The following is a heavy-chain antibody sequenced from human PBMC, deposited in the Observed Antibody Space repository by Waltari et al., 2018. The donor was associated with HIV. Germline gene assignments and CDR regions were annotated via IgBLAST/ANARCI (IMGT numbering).Heavy chain of an antibody. J-gene: IGHJ6*02. Sequence: LVQSGGGLVQPGGSLRLSCAASGFSFSDYWMHWVRQSPWKGLEWVSSINRDGGDATYADSVKGRFTVSRDNAKNTLFLEMSSLRVEDTAVYYCARDDYDFWSGPRRDKNYGMDVWGQGTAVTVSS. D-gene: IGHD3-3*01. CDR2: INRDGGDA. CDR1: GFSFSDYW. V-gene: IGHV3-74*01. CDR3: ARDDYDFWSGPRRDKNYGMDV.